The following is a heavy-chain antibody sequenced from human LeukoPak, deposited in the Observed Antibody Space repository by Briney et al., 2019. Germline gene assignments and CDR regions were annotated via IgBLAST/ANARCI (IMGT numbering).Heavy chain of an antibody. CDR1: GFTFSSYG. CDR3: AKDGSMVRGVIIDFYFDY. D-gene: IGHD3-10*01. V-gene: IGHV3-30*02. CDR2: IRYDGSNK. Sequence: PGGSLRLSCAASGFTFSSYGMNWVRQAPGKGLEWVAFIRYDGSNKYYADSVKGRFTISRDNSKNTLYLQMNSLRAEDTAVYYCAKDGSMVRGVIIDFYFDYWGQGTLVTVSS. J-gene: IGHJ4*02.